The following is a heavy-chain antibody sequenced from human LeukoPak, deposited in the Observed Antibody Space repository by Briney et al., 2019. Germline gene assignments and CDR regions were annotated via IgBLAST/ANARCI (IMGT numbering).Heavy chain of an antibody. J-gene: IGHJ4*02. CDR2: IVVGSGNT. D-gene: IGHD6-13*01. V-gene: IGHV1-58*02. Sequence: SVKVSFTASVFTFTSSAMQGVRQARGQRREWIGWIVVGSGNTNYAQKFQERVTITRAMSTSTAYMELSSLRSEDTAVYYCAADRLAAASFDYWGQGTLVTVSS. CDR3: AADRLAAASFDY. CDR1: VFTFTSSA.